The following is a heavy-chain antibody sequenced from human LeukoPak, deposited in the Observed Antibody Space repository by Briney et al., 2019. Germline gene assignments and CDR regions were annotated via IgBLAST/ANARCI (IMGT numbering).Heavy chain of an antibody. Sequence: PGGTLRLSCAASGFTFSNYAMSWVRQAPGKGLEWVALISGSGGSTYYADSVKGRFTISRDNSKNALYLQMNSLRAEDTAVYYCAKSGRQYCGGDCYSDFDYWGQGTLVTVSS. D-gene: IGHD2-21*02. CDR3: AKSGRQYCGGDCYSDFDY. J-gene: IGHJ4*02. V-gene: IGHV3-23*01. CDR1: GFTFSNYA. CDR2: ISGSGGST.